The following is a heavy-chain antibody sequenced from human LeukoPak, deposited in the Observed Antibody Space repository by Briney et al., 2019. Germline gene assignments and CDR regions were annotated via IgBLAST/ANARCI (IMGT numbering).Heavy chain of an antibody. CDR1: GYTFTSYG. D-gene: IGHD6-19*01. J-gene: IGHJ4*02. V-gene: IGHV1-2*02. CDR2: INPNSGGT. Sequence: GASVKVSCKASGYTFTSYGISWVRQAPGQGLEWMGWINPNSGGTNYAQKFQGRVTMTRDTSISTAYMELSRLRSDDTAVYYCAFTSSGWYSNFDYWGQGTLVTVSS. CDR3: AFTSSGWYSNFDY.